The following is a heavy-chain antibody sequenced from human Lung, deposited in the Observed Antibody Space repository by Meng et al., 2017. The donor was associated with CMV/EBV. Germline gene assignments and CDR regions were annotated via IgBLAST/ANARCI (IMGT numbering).Heavy chain of an antibody. D-gene: IGHD3-3*01. CDR1: GYTFTGYY. CDR2: INPNSGGT. Sequence: KASGYTFTGYYMYWVRQAPGQGLEWMGWINPNSGGTNYAQKFQGRVTMSRDTSISTAYMDLSRLRSDDTAVYYCARGILEWLLIDYWGQGTLVTVSS. V-gene: IGHV1-2*02. J-gene: IGHJ4*02. CDR3: ARGILEWLLIDY.